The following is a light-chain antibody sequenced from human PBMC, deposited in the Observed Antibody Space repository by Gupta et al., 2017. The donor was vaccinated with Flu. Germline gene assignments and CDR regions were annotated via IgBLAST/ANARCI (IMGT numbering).Light chain of an antibody. CDR3: RQHNSYPFT. CDR2: AAS. CDR1: QDIRDD. V-gene: IGKV1-17*01. Sequence: DIQMTQSPSPLSASVGDRVTITCRASQDIRDDLGWYQQKPGKAPRRLIYAASTLQSEVPSRFSGSGYGTDFTLTISSLQPDDFATYYCRQHNSYPFTFGPGTKV. J-gene: IGKJ3*01.